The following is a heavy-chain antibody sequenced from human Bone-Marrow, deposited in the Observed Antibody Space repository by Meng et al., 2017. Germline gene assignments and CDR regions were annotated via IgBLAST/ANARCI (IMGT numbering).Heavy chain of an antibody. CDR3: TTDLPFTEGGVITT. V-gene: IGHV3-15*01. CDR2: IKSKVDGGTT. D-gene: IGHD3-16*02. Sequence: GESLKISCAASGFTFSSYEMNWVRQAPGKGLEWVGRIKSKVDGGTTDFAAPVKGRFTISRDDAQNTLYLQMDSLKTEDTAVYYCTTDLPFTEGGVITTWGQGNLVNGAS. CDR1: GFTFSSYE. J-gene: IGHJ5*02.